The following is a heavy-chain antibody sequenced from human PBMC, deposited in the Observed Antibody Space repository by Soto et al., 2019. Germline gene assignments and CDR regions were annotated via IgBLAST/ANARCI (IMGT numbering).Heavy chain of an antibody. J-gene: IGHJ5*02. Sequence: QVQLVQSGAEVKKPGASVKVSCKASGYTFTSYGISWVRQAPGQGLEWMGWISAYNGNTNYAQKLQGRVTMTTDTSTSTGYLGLWSLSSDDTSVYYCAGKVGYIWDDGEPHWWFDPWGQGTMVTVSS. V-gene: IGHV1-18*01. D-gene: IGHD1-20*01. CDR2: ISAYNGNT. CDR1: GYTFTSYG. CDR3: AGKVGYIWDDGEPHWWFDP.